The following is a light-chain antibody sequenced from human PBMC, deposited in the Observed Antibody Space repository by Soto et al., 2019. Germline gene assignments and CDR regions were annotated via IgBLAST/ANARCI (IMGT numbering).Light chain of an antibody. CDR2: EVT. CDR1: RSDVGRYNY. CDR3: SSYSTTSSPHVP. J-gene: IGLJ2*01. V-gene: IGLV2-14*01. Sequence: QSALTQPASVSGSPGQSITISCTGTRSDVGRYNYVSWYQQHPGKAPKLLIYEVTYRTSGVSTLFSASKSGSTASLTISGIQAEAEADYYCSSYSTTSSPHVPFGWGTKRTVL.